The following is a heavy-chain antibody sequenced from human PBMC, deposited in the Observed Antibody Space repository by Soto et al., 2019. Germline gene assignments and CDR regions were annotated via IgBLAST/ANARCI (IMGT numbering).Heavy chain of an antibody. Sequence: QVQLVESGGGVVQPGRSLRLSCVGSGFPFWHYGMHWVRQAPGKGLEWVAVIWSDGKKESYADFVKGRFAISRDNFKDTLYLQVNSLRAADTAVYYCARDRDGGWFHMDVWGQGTTVTVSS. CDR2: IWSDGKKE. CDR1: GFPFWHYG. D-gene: IGHD6-19*01. V-gene: IGHV3-33*01. J-gene: IGHJ6*02. CDR3: ARDRDGGWFHMDV.